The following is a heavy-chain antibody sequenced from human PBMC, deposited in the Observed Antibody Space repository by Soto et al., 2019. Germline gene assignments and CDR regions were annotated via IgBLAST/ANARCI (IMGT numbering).Heavy chain of an antibody. CDR1: GFTFRSYG. Sequence: PGGSLRLSCAASGFTFRSYGMHWVRQAPGKGLEWEAVIWYDGSNKYYADSVKGRFTIFRDNSKNTLYLQMNSLRAEDSAVYYCARVGGGGLDYYYYYMDVWGKGTTVTVSS. D-gene: IGHD3-16*01. V-gene: IGHV3-33*01. CDR3: ARVGGGGLDYYYYYMDV. CDR2: IWYDGSNK. J-gene: IGHJ6*03.